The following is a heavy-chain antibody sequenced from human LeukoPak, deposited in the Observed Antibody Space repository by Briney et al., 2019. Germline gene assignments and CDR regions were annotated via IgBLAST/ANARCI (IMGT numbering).Heavy chain of an antibody. V-gene: IGHV3-21*01. Sequence: GGSLRLSCAASGFTFSSYSMNWVRQAPGKGLEWVSSISSSSYIYYADSVKGRFTISRDNAKNSLYLQMNSLRAEDTAVYYCARDQWAWYYDTKTPKTDAFDIWGQGTMVTVSS. D-gene: IGHD3-3*01. CDR3: ARDQWAWYYDTKTPKTDAFDI. CDR2: ISSSSYI. CDR1: GFTFSSYS. J-gene: IGHJ3*02.